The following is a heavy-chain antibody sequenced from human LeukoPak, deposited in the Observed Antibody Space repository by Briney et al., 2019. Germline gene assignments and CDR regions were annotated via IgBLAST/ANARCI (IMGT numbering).Heavy chain of an antibody. V-gene: IGHV4-59*12. CDR1: GGSISGYY. J-gene: IGHJ6*02. CDR3: ARDSNYYGMDV. Sequence: SETLSLTCTVFGGSISGYYWSWLRQPPGKGLEWIAYMYYSGGDTDYNPSLNSRVAISVDTSTNQVSLKLRSVTAADTAVYYCARDSNYYGMDVWGQGTTVTVSS. CDR2: MYYSGGDT.